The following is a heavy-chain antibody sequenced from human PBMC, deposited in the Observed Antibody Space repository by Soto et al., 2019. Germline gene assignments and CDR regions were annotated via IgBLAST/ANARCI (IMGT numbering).Heavy chain of an antibody. CDR1: GFTFSSYA. V-gene: IGHV3-23*01. J-gene: IGHJ6*02. D-gene: IGHD6-13*01. CDR2: ISGSGGST. Sequence: PGGSLRLSCAASGFTFSSYAMSWVRQAPGKGLEWVSAISGSGGSTYYADSVKGRFTISRDNSKNTLYLQMNSLRAEDTAVYYCAKDLDRSSWPIYGMDVSGQGTTVTVSS. CDR3: AKDLDRSSWPIYGMDV.